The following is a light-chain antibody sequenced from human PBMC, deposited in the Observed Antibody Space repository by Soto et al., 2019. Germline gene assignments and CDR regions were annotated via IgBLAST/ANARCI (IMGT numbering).Light chain of an antibody. Sequence: QSALTQPPSASGSPGQSVTISCTGTSSDVGAYNYVSWYQQHAGKAPKLVIYEVTKRPSGVPDRFSGSKSANTASLTVSGLQAEDEADYYCSSFASRNTRVFGGGTKLTV. J-gene: IGLJ3*02. CDR2: EVT. V-gene: IGLV2-8*01. CDR1: SSDVGAYNY. CDR3: SSFASRNTRV.